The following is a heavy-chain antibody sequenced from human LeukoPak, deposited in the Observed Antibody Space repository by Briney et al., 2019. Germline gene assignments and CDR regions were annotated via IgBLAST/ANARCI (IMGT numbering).Heavy chain of an antibody. CDR2: ITWKGDST. Sequence: GGSLRLSCAASGFSFDDYGLTWVRQAPGKGLEWVSGITWKGDSTDYADSVKGRFTISRDNAKNSLNLQMNSLRAEDTALYYCARDLRVVITGSFDSWGQGTLVTVSS. CDR1: GFSFDDYG. CDR3: ARDLRVVITGSFDS. J-gene: IGHJ4*02. V-gene: IGHV3-20*04. D-gene: IGHD3-22*01.